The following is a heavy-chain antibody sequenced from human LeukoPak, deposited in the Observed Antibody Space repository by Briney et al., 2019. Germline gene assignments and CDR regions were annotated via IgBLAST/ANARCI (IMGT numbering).Heavy chain of an antibody. CDR1: GFTFSDYY. Sequence: GGSLRLSCAASGFTFSDYYMSWIRQAPGKGLEWVSYISSSGSTIYYADSVKGRFTISRDNAKNSLYLQMNSLRAEDTAVYYCARALLRYFDQTKFDPWDQGTLVTVSS. V-gene: IGHV3-11*01. J-gene: IGHJ5*02. CDR2: ISSSGSTI. D-gene: IGHD3-9*01. CDR3: ARALLRYFDQTKFDP.